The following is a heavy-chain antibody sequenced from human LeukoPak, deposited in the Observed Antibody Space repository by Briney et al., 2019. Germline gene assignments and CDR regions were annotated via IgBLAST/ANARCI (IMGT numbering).Heavy chain of an antibody. CDR3: AKDREVGAPWVYYYYMDV. Sequence: GESLRLSCAVSGFTFSNYAMNWIRQAPGKGLEWVSSIDVGSYTYYADSVKGRFTISRDNSKNTLYLQMSSLRAEDTAVYYCAKDREVGAPWVYYYYMDVWGKGTTVTVSS. CDR1: GFTFSNYA. CDR2: IDVGSYT. V-gene: IGHV3-NL1*01. D-gene: IGHD1-26*01. J-gene: IGHJ6*03.